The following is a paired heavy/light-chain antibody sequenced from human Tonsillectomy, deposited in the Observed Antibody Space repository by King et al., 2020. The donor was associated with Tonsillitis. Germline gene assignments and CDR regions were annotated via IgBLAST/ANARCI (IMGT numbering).Light chain of an antibody. J-gene: IGKJ1*01. V-gene: IGKV1-39*01. CDR2: AAS. CDR3: QQSYSTPPT. Sequence: DIQMTQSPSSLSASIGDRVTITCRASQSISSYLNWYQQKPGKAPKLLIYAASSLQSGVPSRVSGSGSGTDFTLTISSLQPEDFATYYCQQSYSTPPTFGQGTKVEIK. CDR1: QSISSY.
Heavy chain of an antibody. V-gene: IGHV3-33*01. Sequence: WYDGSNKYYADSVKGRFTISRDNSKNTLYLQMNSLRAEDTAVYYCVRDHQDYDYGWGTLSLMGWFDSWGQGTLVTVSS. D-gene: IGHD3-16*01. CDR3: VRDHQDYDYGWGTLSLMGWFDS. CDR2: WYDGSNK. J-gene: IGHJ5*01.